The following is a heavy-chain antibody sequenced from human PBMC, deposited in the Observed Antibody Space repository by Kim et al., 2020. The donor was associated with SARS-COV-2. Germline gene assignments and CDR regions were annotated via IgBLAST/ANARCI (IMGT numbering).Heavy chain of an antibody. J-gene: IGHJ3*01. V-gene: IGHV3-53*01. CDR3: VRASGMRATDAFDF. CDR2: LYSSGKI. Sequence: GGSLRLSCAASGFLVSDYYMSWVRQAPGKGLECVSVLYSSGKISYADSVKGRFTISRDNAINTLHLQMNSLRVDDTAVYYCVRASGMRATDAFDFWGQGTMVTVSS. CDR1: GFLVSDYY. D-gene: IGHD1-1*01.